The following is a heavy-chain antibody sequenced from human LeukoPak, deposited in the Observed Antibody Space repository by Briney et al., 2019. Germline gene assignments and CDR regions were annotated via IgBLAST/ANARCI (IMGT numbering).Heavy chain of an antibody. V-gene: IGHV1-18*01. CDR1: GYRFTTYG. J-gene: IGHJ4*01. CDR2: INVYSGST. CDR3: VFGECSSTSCYPRRDY. Sequence: ASVKVSCKASGYRFTTYGIIWVRQAPGQGLEWMAWINVYSGSTEYKADLQGRLTVATETSTTTAYMELRSLRSDDTAVYYCVFGECSSTSCYPRRDYWGHGTLVSVSS. D-gene: IGHD2-2*01.